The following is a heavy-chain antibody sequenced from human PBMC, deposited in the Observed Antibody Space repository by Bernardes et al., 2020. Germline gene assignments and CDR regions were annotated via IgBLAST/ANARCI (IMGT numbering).Heavy chain of an antibody. V-gene: IGHV4-34*01. CDR2: INHSGST. Sequence: SETLSLTCAVYCGSFSGYYWSWIRQPPGKGLEWIGEINHSGSTNYNPSLKSRVTISVDTSKNQFSLKLSSVTAADTAVYYCAREYSSSWTPNGGWFDPWGQGTLVTVSS. J-gene: IGHJ5*02. D-gene: IGHD6-13*01. CDR1: CGSFSGYY. CDR3: AREYSSSWTPNGGWFDP.